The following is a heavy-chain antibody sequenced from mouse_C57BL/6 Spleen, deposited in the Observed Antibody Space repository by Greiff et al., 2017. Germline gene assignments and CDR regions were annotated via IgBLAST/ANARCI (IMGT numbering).Heavy chain of an antibody. Sequence: EVHLVESGGGLVKPGGSLKLSCAASGFTFSDYGMHWVRQAPEKGLEWVAYISSGSSTIYYADTVKGRFTISRDNAKNTLFLQMTSLRSEDTAMYYCARKAQPGAMDYWGQGTSVTVSS. CDR1: GFTFSDYG. V-gene: IGHV5-17*01. J-gene: IGHJ4*01. D-gene: IGHD3-2*02. CDR2: ISSGSSTI. CDR3: ARKAQPGAMDY.